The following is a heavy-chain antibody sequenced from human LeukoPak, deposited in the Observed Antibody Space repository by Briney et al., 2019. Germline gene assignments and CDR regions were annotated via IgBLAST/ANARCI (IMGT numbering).Heavy chain of an antibody. CDR1: GFTFSSYG. Sequence: GGSLRLSCAASGFTFSSYGMHWVRQAPGKGLVWVSRIKGDGSHTIYADSVKGRFTISRDNAKNTLYLQMKSLRAEDTAVYYCVRDWDHFDFDSWGQGTLVIVSS. J-gene: IGHJ5*01. V-gene: IGHV3-74*01. CDR2: IKGDGSHT. CDR3: VRDWDHFDFDS. D-gene: IGHD3-9*01.